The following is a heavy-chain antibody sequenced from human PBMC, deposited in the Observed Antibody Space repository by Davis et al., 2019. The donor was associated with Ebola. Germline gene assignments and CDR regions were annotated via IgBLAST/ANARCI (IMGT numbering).Heavy chain of an antibody. V-gene: IGHV4-39*01. J-gene: IGHJ4*02. D-gene: IGHD3-10*01. CDR1: GGSISSSSYY. CDR2: MYYSGST. CDR3: ASLLTYYYGSGIYSSPYYFDY. Sequence: SETLSLTCTVSGGSISSSSYYWGWIRQPPGKGLEWIGSMYYSGSTYYNPSLKSRVSISVDTSKNQFSLKLSSVTAADTALYYCASLLTYYYGSGIYSSPYYFDYWGQGTLVTVSS.